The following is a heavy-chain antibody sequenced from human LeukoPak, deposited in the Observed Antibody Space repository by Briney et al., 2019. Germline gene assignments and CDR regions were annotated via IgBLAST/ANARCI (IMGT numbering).Heavy chain of an antibody. J-gene: IGHJ4*02. D-gene: IGHD6-6*01. V-gene: IGHV3-23*01. CDR2: ISGSGGST. Sequence: GGSLRLSCAASGFSFSSYAMSWVRQAPGKGLEWVSGISGSGGSTFYADSVKGRFTISRDNSKNTLYLQMNSLRAEDTAVYYCAKDRSYSSSAPPGYWGQGTLVTVSS. CDR3: AKDRSYSSSAPPGY. CDR1: GFSFSSYA.